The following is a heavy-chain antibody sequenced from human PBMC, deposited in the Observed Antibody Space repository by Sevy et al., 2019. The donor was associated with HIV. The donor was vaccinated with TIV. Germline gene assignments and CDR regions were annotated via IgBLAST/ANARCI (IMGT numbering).Heavy chain of an antibody. CDR2: ISTGSSHM. V-gene: IGHV3-11*01. Sequence: GGSLRLSCVASGFTFSDYYMNWVRQAPGKGLEWVSDISTGSSHMYFADSVKGRFTISRDNAKNSLFLQMNNLSAEDTAVYYCARTLRYSSGWLDYWGQGTLVTVSS. CDR1: GFTFSDYY. CDR3: ARTLRYSSGWLDY. D-gene: IGHD6-19*01. J-gene: IGHJ4*02.